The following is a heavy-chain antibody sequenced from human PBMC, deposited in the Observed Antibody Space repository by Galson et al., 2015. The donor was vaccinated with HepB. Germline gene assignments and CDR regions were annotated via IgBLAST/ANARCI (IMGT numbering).Heavy chain of an antibody. V-gene: IGHV3-23*01. CDR2: ISYNGGST. Sequence: SLRLSCAASGFTFSSYAMSWVRQAPGKGLEWVSAISYNGGSTYYADSVKGRFTISRDNSKNTLHLQMDSLRAEDTAVYFCARDRVQSSGGYAGVFDIWGQGTMVTVSS. J-gene: IGHJ3*02. CDR1: GFTFSSYA. CDR3: ARDRVQSSGGYAGVFDI. D-gene: IGHD2-15*01.